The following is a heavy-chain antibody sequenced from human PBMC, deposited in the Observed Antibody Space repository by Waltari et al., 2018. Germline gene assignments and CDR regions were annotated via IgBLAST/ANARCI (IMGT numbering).Heavy chain of an antibody. CDR1: GGSISSYY. CDR3: ARGSGDGYNWYAY. V-gene: IGHV4-59*01. Sequence: QVQLQESGLGLVQPSETLSLTCTVSGGSISSYYWSWIRQPPGMGLKWIGYISYSGNTNYNPSLKSRVTLSVDTSKNQFSLKLNSVTAADTAVYYCARGSGDGYNWYAYWGQGTLVTVSS. J-gene: IGHJ4*02. D-gene: IGHD5-12*01. CDR2: ISYSGNT.